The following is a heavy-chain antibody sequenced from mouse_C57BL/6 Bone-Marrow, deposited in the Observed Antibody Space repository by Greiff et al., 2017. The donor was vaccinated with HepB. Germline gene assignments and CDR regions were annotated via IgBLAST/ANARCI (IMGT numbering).Heavy chain of an antibody. CDR3: ARRLLLRRYFDV. CDR2: INPNNGGT. CDR1: GYTFTDYN. V-gene: IGHV1-18*01. Sequence: EVQLQQSGPELVKPGASVKIPCKASGYTFTDYNMDWVKQSHGKSLEWIGDINPNNGGTIYNQKFKGKATLTVDKSSSTAYMELRSLTSEDTAVYYCARRLLLRRYFDVWGTGTTVTVSS. D-gene: IGHD1-1*01. J-gene: IGHJ1*03.